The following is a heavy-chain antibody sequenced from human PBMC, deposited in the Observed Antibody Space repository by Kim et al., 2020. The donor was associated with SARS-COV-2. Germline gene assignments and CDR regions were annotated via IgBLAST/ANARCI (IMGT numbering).Heavy chain of an antibody. CDR3: AKDLSSGWPYYYGMDV. V-gene: IGHV3-9*01. Sequence: SVKGPFTISRDNAKNSLYLQMNRLRAEDTALYYCAKDLSSGWPYYYGMDVWGQGTTVTVSS. J-gene: IGHJ6*02. D-gene: IGHD6-19*01.